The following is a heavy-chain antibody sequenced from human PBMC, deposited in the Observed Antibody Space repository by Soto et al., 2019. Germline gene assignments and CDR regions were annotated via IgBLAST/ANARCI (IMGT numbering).Heavy chain of an antibody. J-gene: IGHJ6*02. CDR3: ARGYCSGGSCSPSGMDV. CDR1: GGSISSYY. CDR2: IYYSGST. D-gene: IGHD2-15*01. V-gene: IGHV4-59*12. Sequence: PSETLSLTCTVSGGSISSYYWSWIRQPPGKGLEWIGYIYYSGSTNYNPSLKSRVTISVDTSKNQFSLKLSSVTAADTAVYYCARGYCSGGSCSPSGMDVWGQGTTVTVSS.